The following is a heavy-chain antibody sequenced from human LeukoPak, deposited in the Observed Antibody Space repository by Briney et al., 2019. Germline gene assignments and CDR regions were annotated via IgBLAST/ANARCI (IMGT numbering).Heavy chain of an antibody. V-gene: IGHV4-38-2*02. CDR1: GYSISSGYY. CDR3: ARGGLTGDLNRGADRGYCGY. Sequence: SETLSLTCTVSGYSISSGYYWGWMRQPPGKGLEWIGSIYHSGSTYYNPSLKSRVTISVDTSRNQFSLKLSSVTAADTAVYYCARGGLTGDLNRGADRGYCGYWGQGTLVTVSS. J-gene: IGHJ4*02. D-gene: IGHD7-27*01. CDR2: IYHSGST.